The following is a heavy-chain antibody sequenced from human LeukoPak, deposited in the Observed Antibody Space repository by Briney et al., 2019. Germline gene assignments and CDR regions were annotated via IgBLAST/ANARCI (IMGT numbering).Heavy chain of an antibody. CDR1: GFTFSHYG. CDR2: ISSSGRYI. J-gene: IGHJ4*02. Sequence: GGSLRLSCAASGFTFSHYGMNWVRQAPGRGLEWVSSISSSGRYIHYADSVKGRFTISRDNAQTSLYLQMNSLRADDTAVYYCARAPSSAWVFDYWGQGTLVTVSS. CDR3: ARAPSSAWVFDY. V-gene: IGHV3-21*01. D-gene: IGHD6-19*01.